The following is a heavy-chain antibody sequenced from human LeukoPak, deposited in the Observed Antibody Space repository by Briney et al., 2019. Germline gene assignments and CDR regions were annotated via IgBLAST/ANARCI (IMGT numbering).Heavy chain of an antibody. Sequence: GGSLRLSCAAYGFTFSSYAMSWVRQAPGKGLEWVSAISGSGGSTYYADSVKGRFTISRDNSKNTLYLQMNSLRAEDTAVYYCAKDRVDYYYGMDVWGQGTTVTVSS. CDR3: AKDRVDYYYGMDV. CDR1: GFTFSSYA. V-gene: IGHV3-23*01. J-gene: IGHJ6*02. CDR2: ISGSGGST.